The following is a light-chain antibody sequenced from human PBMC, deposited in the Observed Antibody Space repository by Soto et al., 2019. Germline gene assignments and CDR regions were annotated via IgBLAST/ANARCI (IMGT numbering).Light chain of an antibody. J-gene: IGLJ1*01. CDR2: EVS. CDR1: SSDVGGYNY. Sequence: QSALTQPASVSGSPGQSITTSCTGTSSDVGGYNYVSWYQQHPGKAPKLIIYEVSNRPTGVSNRFSGSKSGHTASLTISGLQSEDEADYFCTSYTSSSTLDVFGTGTKLTVL. CDR3: TSYTSSSTLDV. V-gene: IGLV2-14*01.